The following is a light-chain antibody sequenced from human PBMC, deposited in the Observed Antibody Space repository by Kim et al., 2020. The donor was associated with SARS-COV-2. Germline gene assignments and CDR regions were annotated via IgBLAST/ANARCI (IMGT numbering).Light chain of an antibody. CDR1: QSIGTH. V-gene: IGKV3-15*01. CDR3: HQYNDWPPGDT. CDR2: GAS. J-gene: IGKJ2*01. Sequence: EIVMTQSPGTLSVSPGERATLSCRASQSIGTHLAWYQHKPGQPPRLLIYGASTRAPGVPGRFSATGSGTDFTLTVSSLQSEDFAVYYCHQYNDWPPGDTFGEGTTLEI.